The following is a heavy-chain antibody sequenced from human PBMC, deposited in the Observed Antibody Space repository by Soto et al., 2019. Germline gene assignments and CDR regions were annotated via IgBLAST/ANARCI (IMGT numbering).Heavy chain of an antibody. J-gene: IGHJ4*02. CDR1: GFPFSAYP. CDR2: ISYDATTK. V-gene: IGHV3-30*04. CDR3: ARDPLVGAPDYFDY. Sequence: QVYLVESGGGVVQPGRSLRLSCAGSGFPFSAYPLHWVRQAPGKGLECVAVISYDATTKYYADSVRGRFTISRDNSRDTLYLQMNSLRPEDTAVYFCARDPLVGAPDYFDYWGQGTLVTVSS. D-gene: IGHD1-26*01.